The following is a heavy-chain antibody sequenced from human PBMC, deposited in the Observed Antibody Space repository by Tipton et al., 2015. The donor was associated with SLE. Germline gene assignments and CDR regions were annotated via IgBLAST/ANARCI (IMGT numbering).Heavy chain of an antibody. J-gene: IGHJ2*01. D-gene: IGHD2-15*01. V-gene: IGHV4-59*01. CDR3: ARTATSGAVGWYFDL. CDR2: IYYSGGT. Sequence: LRLSCTVSGGSISNYYWSWIRQPPGKGLYWIGYIYYSGGTNYNPSLKSRVTISVDTSKNQFSLKLSSVTAADTALYYCARTATSGAVGWYFDLWGRGTLVTVSS. CDR1: GGSISNYY.